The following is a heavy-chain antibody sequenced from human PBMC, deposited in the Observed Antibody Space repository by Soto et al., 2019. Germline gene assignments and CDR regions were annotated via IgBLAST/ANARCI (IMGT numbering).Heavy chain of an antibody. D-gene: IGHD3-16*01. Sequence: QVQLVESGGGVVQPGASLRLSCEASGFDFSSYAMHWVRQAPGKGLEWVGVISYDGNYIYYADSVKGRFTISRDNSKNTIYVQVNSLRPADTAVYYCSKGILSATICPYAMDVWGQGPTVTVAS. V-gene: IGHV3-30*18. J-gene: IGHJ6*02. CDR3: SKGILSATICPYAMDV. CDR1: GFDFSSYA. CDR2: ISYDGNYI.